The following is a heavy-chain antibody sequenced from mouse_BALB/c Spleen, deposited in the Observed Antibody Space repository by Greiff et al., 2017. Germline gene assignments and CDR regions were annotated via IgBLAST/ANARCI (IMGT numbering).Heavy chain of an antibody. J-gene: IGHJ4*01. CDR2: ISSGSSTI. V-gene: IGHV5-17*02. Sequence: EVQGVESGGGLVQPGGSRKLSCAASGFTFSSFGMHWVRQAPEKGLEWVAYISSGSSTIYYADTVKGRFTISRDNPKNTLFLQMTSLRSEDTAMYYCARSYYGYDGAMDYWGQGTSVTVSS. D-gene: IGHD2-9*01. CDR3: ARSYYGYDGAMDY. CDR1: GFTFSSFG.